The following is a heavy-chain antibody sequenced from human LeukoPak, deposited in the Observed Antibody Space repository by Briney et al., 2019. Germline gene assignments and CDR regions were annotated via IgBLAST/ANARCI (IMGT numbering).Heavy chain of an antibody. CDR2: INHSGST. Sequence: SETLSLTCAVYGGSFSPYYWSWIRQPPGKGLEWIGEINHSGSTNYNPSLRSRVTISVDTSKNQFSLRLSSVTAADTAVYYCARGGFYCGGDCYVDYWGQGTLVTVSS. CDR1: GGSFSPYY. D-gene: IGHD2-21*02. V-gene: IGHV4-34*01. CDR3: ARGGFYCGGDCYVDY. J-gene: IGHJ4*02.